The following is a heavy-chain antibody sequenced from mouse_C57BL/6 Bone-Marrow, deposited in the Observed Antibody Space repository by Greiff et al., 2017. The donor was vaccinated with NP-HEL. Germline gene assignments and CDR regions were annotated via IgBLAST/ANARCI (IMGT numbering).Heavy chain of an antibody. CDR3: ARHLRAMDY. J-gene: IGHJ4*01. CDR2: ISSGGSYT. CDR1: GFTFSSYG. Sequence: VQLKESGGDLVKPGGSLKLSCAASGFTFSSYGMSWVRQTPDKRLEWVATISSGGSYTYYPDSVKGRFTISRDNAKNTLYLQMSSLKSEDTAMYYCARHLRAMDYWGQGTSVTVSS. V-gene: IGHV5-6*01.